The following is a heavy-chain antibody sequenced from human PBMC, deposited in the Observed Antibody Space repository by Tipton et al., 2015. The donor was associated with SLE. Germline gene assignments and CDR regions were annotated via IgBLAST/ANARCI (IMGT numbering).Heavy chain of an antibody. CDR3: ARRLGSAFDV. CDR1: GYSFTSYW. CDR2: IYPGDSDT. J-gene: IGHJ3*01. V-gene: IGHV5-51*03. Sequence: VQLVQSGAEVKKPGESLKISCKGSGYSFTSYWIGWVRQMPGKGLEWMGIIYPGDSDTIYSPSFEGQVTISDDKSSNSAYLQLTSLKASDTAIYYCARRLGSAFDVWGQGTMVTVSS.